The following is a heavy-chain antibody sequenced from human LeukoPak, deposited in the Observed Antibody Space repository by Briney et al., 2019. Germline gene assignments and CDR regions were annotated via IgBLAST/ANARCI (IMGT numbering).Heavy chain of an antibody. D-gene: IGHD3-22*01. CDR1: GGSFCGYY. J-gene: IGHJ4*02. CDR2: INHSGST. V-gene: IGHV4-34*01. CDR3: ARGSTMIVVAMGWKRPFDY. Sequence: PSETLSLTCAVYGGSFCGYYWSWIRQPPGKGLEWIGEINHSGSTNYNPSLKSRVTISVDTSKNQFSLKLSSVTAADTAVYYCARGSTMIVVAMGWKRPFDYWGQGTLVTVSS.